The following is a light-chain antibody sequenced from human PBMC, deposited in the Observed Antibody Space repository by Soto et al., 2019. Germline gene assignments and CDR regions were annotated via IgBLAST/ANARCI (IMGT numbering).Light chain of an antibody. J-gene: IGLJ1*01. CDR1: KSDIGVYDF. CDR3: KSYAGSNTYV. CDR2: DVV. Sequence: QSVLTQPPSASGSPGQSVTISCTGTKSDIGVYDFVSWYQHHPGKAPRLIIYDVVHRPSGVPDRFSGSKPGNTASLTDSGLQAADEADYSCKSYAGSNTYVFGSGSKVIVL. V-gene: IGLV2-8*01.